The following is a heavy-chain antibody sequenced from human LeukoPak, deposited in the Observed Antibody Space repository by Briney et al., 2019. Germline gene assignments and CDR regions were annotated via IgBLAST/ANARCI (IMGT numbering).Heavy chain of an antibody. CDR3: AKEGIATTVTYFDY. V-gene: IGHV1-69*04. Sequence: SVKVSCKTSGGTFNNYAISWVRQAPGQGLEWMGRVVPMFGIRNYPQTFRGRVNITADKATNTVYMELRSLRAEDTAIYYCAKEGIATTVTYFDYWGQGTLVTVSS. CDR2: VVPMFGIR. CDR1: GGTFNNYA. J-gene: IGHJ4*02. D-gene: IGHD6-13*01.